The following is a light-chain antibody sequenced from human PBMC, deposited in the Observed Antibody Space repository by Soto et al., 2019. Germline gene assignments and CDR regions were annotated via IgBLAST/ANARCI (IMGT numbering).Light chain of an antibody. V-gene: IGLV2-23*01. Sequence: QSALTHPASVSGSPGQSITISCTGSISDVGSYNLVSWYQHHPGKVPKVIIYEATKRPSGVSSRFSGSKSPNAASLTISELQAEDEADYYCCSYAGNSRTFGSGTKVTVL. CDR1: ISDVGSYNL. CDR3: CSYAGNSRT. J-gene: IGLJ1*01. CDR2: EAT.